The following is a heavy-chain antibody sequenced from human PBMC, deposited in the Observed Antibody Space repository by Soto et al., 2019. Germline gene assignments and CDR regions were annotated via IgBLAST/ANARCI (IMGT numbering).Heavy chain of an antibody. CDR1: GESFIGYY. CDR3: ARTDIVTTNCFDP. V-gene: IGHV4-34*02. Sequence: QVHLQQWGAGLLKPSETLSLTCAVYGESFIGYYWTWIRQPPGKGLEWIGEINHRGSTNYNPSLKSRVTISVDTSNNQFSLKLCSVTAADTSVYYCARTDIVTTNCFDPWGQGTLVTVSS. J-gene: IGHJ5*02. D-gene: IGHD5-12*01. CDR2: INHRGST.